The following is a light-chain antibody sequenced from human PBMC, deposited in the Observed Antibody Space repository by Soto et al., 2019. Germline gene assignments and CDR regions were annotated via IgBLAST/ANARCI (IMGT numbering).Light chain of an antibody. CDR2: RAS. V-gene: IGKV1-5*03. CDR3: QQYDIFWT. Sequence: DIQMTQSPSTLSASIGDRVTITCRASQSISTWLAWYQLKPGKAPKLLIYRASSLQSGVPSRFGGGGSGTEFTLTIISLQPDDTATYYCQQYDIFWTFGQGTKVEIK. J-gene: IGKJ1*01. CDR1: QSISTW.